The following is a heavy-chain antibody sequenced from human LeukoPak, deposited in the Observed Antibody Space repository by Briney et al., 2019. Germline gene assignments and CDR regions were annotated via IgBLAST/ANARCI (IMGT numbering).Heavy chain of an antibody. CDR1: GYTFTSYG. D-gene: IGHD3-3*01. CDR2: MNPNSGDT. CDR3: ARESAGVAIAGY. Sequence: ASVKVSCKASGYTFTSYGISWVRQAPGQGLEWMGWMNPNSGDTSYAQHFQGRVTMTRDTSISTAYMELSRLTSDDTAVYYCARESAGVAIAGYWGQGTLVTVPS. V-gene: IGHV1-2*02. J-gene: IGHJ4*02.